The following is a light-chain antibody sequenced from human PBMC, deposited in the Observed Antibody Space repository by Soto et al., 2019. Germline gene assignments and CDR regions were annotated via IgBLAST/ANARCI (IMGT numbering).Light chain of an antibody. Sequence: IPMTQSPSSLYASVGDRVTITCRTSQDIRDELAWYQQKPGKVPRLLIYAASTLQSGVPSRFSGSGSGTDFTLTISGLQPEDVATCYCQKCNSSPLTFGGGTEVGIK. V-gene: IGKV1-27*01. CDR3: QKCNSSPLT. CDR2: AAS. CDR1: QDIRDE. J-gene: IGKJ4*01.